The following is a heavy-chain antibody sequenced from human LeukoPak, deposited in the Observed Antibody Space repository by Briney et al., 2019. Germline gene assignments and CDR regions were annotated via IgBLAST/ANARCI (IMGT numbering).Heavy chain of an antibody. J-gene: IGHJ4*02. D-gene: IGHD3-10*01. Sequence: PGGSLRLSCAASGFTFSSYNMNWVRQAPGKGLEWVSYISSSGSTIYYADSVKGRFTISRDNAKNSLYLQLNSLRPEDTAVYYCARRSVLWFGELLYSYFDYWGQGTLVTVSS. CDR1: GFTFSSYN. V-gene: IGHV3-48*01. CDR3: ARRSVLWFGELLYSYFDY. CDR2: ISSSGSTI.